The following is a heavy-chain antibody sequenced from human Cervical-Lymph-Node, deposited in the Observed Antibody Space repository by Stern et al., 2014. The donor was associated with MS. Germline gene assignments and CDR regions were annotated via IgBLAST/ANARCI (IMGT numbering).Heavy chain of an antibody. J-gene: IGHJ2*01. CDR1: GDSDNSGSYY. CDR2: IHYSGRT. V-gene: IGHV4-61*01. CDR3: AREGHGDPKYWYFDL. D-gene: IGHD4-17*01. Sequence: QVQLQESGPGLVKPSETLSLTCTVSGDSDNSGSYYWTWIRQPPGKGLEWLGYIHYSGRTDYNPSLRSRVTISLDPSKNQFSVKLSSLTAADTAVYYCAREGHGDPKYWYFDLWGRGTLVTVSS.